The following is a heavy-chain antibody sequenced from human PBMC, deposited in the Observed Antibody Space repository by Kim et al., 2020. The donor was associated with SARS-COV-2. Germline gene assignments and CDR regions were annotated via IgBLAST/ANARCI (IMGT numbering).Heavy chain of an antibody. CDR2: IRNYNDKT. V-gene: IGHV1-18*01. J-gene: IGHJ4*02. Sequence: ASVKVSCKASGYTFTSHGITWVRQAPGQGLEWMGWIRNYNDKTDYAQRFQGRVTMTKDTSTSTAYMELRSLRSDDTAVYYCARGVWPPLAVASYYFDLWGQGTLLTVSS. CDR1: GYTFTSHG. D-gene: IGHD6-19*01. CDR3: ARGVWPPLAVASYYFDL.